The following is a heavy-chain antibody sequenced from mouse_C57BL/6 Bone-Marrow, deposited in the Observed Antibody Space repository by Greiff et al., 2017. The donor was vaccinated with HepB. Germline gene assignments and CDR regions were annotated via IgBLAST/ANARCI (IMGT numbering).Heavy chain of an antibody. Sequence: QVQLQQPGAELVKPGASVKLSCKASGYTFTSYWMQWVKQRPGQGLEWIGEIDPSDSYTNYNQKFKGKATLTVDTSSSTAYMQLSSLTSEDSAVYYCARSYGYYVPYFDYWGQGTTLTVSS. CDR3: ARSYGYYVPYFDY. V-gene: IGHV1-50*01. CDR1: GYTFTSYW. D-gene: IGHD2-3*01. J-gene: IGHJ2*01. CDR2: IDPSDSYT.